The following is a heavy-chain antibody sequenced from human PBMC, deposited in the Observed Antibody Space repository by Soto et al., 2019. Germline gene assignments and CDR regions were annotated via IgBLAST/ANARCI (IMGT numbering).Heavy chain of an antibody. J-gene: IGHJ4*02. V-gene: IGHV3-74*01. CDR2: INRDGSGT. CDR1: GFTFSSYW. D-gene: IGHD3-10*01. CDR3: ARGSGVADY. Sequence: EVQLVESGGGLVQPGGSLRLSCAASGFTFSSYWMHWVRQAPGKGLVWLSRINRDGSGTSYADSVKGRFTLSRDNAKNTLYLQMNSLSAEDSAVYYCARGSGVADYWGQGILVTVSS.